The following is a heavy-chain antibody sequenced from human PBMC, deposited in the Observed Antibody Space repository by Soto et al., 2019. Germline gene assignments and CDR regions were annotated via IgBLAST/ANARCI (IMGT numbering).Heavy chain of an antibody. CDR2: IKEDGSEK. CDR1: GFIFSNYW. CDR3: VSGGRVWGY. D-gene: IGHD3-16*01. Sequence: EVQLVESGGGLVQPGGSLRLSCAASGFIFSNYWMSWVRQSPGKGLEWVANIKEDGSEKYYVDSVKGRFTISRDNAKNSLYLQMNSLRVEDTAVYYCVSGGRVWGYWGQGTLVTVSS. J-gene: IGHJ4*02. V-gene: IGHV3-7*03.